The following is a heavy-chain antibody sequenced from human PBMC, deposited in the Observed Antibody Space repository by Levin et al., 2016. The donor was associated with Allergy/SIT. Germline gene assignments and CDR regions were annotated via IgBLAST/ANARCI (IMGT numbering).Heavy chain of an antibody. Sequence: GESLKISCAASGFTFSSYGMHWVRQAPGKGLEWVAVISYDGSNKYYADSVKGRFTISRDNSKNTLYLQMNSLRAEDTAVYYCAKKRGEHSSGWNYFDYWGQGTLVTVSS. D-gene: IGHD6-19*01. CDR2: ISYDGSNK. CDR3: AKKRGEHSSGWNYFDY. J-gene: IGHJ4*02. V-gene: IGHV3-30*18. CDR1: GFTFSSYG.